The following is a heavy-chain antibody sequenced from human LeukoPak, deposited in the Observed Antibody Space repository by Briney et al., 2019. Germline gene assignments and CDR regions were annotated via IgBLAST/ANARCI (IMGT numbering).Heavy chain of an antibody. D-gene: IGHD6-6*01. CDR3: ARAGIAARAGDY. CDR2: INHSGST. J-gene: IGHJ4*02. V-gene: IGHV4-34*01. CDR1: GGSFSGYY. Sequence: PSETLSLTCAVYGGSFSGYYWSWIRQPPGKGLEWIGEINHSGSTNYNPSLKSRVTISVDTSKNQFSLKLSSVTAADTAVYYCARAGIAARAGDYWGQGTLVTVSP.